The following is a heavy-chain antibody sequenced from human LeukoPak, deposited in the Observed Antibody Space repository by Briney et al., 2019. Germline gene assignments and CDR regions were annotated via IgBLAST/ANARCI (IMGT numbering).Heavy chain of an antibody. Sequence: SETLSLTCTVSGGSIGTYHWSWVRQPPRKGLEWIGYIFDSGSPNYRPALRSRVTISLDTSKNQLSLRLKSATAADTAIYYCARHDENGYYFFDIWGQGTLVTVSS. CDR1: GGSIGTYH. CDR2: IFDSGSP. CDR3: ARHDENGYYFFDI. V-gene: IGHV4-59*08. J-gene: IGHJ4*02. D-gene: IGHD5-24*01.